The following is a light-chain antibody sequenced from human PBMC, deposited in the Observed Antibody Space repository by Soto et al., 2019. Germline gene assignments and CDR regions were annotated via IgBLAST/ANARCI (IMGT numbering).Light chain of an antibody. CDR2: YKSDSDK. CDR1: SGISVGSYR. J-gene: IGLJ3*02. CDR3: MIWYSSAWV. V-gene: IGLV5-45*03. Sequence: QLVLTQPSSLSASPGASARLTCTLRSGISVGSYRIYWYQQKPGSPPRYLLRYKSDSDKQHGSGVPSRFSGSRDSSANAGILVISGLQSDDEADYFCMIWYSSAWVFGGGTKLTVL.